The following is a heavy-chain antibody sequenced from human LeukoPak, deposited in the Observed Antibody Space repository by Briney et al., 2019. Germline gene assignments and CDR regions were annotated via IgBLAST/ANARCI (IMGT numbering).Heavy chain of an antibody. V-gene: IGHV4-38-2*01. Sequence: SETLSLTCAVSGYSISSGYYWGWIRQPPGKGLEWIGSIYHSGSTYYNPSLKSRVTISVDTSKNRFSLKLSSVTAADTAVYYCARHNIAAAGSFDYWGQGTLVTVSS. J-gene: IGHJ4*02. D-gene: IGHD6-13*01. CDR3: ARHNIAAAGSFDY. CDR1: GYSISSGYY. CDR2: IYHSGST.